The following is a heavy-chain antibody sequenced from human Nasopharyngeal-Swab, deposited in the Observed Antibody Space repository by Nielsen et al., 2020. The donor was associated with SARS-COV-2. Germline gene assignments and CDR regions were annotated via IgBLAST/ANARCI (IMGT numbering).Heavy chain of an antibody. CDR1: GFTFSSYP. J-gene: IGHJ3*02. V-gene: IGHV3-30-3*01. CDR3: ARNDAFDI. CDR2: ISYDGSNE. Sequence: GGSLRLSCAPSGFTFSSYPMPWVRQAPGRGLDWVAVISYDGSNEYYADSVKGRFTISRDNSKNTLFLQMNSLRAEDTAVYYCARNDAFDIWGQGTMVTVSS.